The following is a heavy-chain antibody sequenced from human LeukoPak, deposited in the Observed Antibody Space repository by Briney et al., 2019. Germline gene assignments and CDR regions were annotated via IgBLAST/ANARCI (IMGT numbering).Heavy chain of an antibody. Sequence: GGSLRLSCAASGFTFSSYDMSWVRQAPGKGLEWVSAISSGGSTYYSDAVEGGFIIFRDNSKNTLYLHLNSLRAEDTDIYYCAKRHGSGIKYFEYWGQGTLVTVSS. CDR1: GFTFSSYD. CDR3: AKRHGSGIKYFEY. J-gene: IGHJ4*02. V-gene: IGHV3-23*01. D-gene: IGHD3-10*01. CDR2: ISSGGST.